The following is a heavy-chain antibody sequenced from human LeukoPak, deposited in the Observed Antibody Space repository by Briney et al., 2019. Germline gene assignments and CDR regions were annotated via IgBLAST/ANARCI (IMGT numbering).Heavy chain of an antibody. CDR1: GFTFNTHW. D-gene: IGHD1-26*01. J-gene: IGHJ3*02. V-gene: IGHV3-74*01. Sequence: GGSLRLSCAASGFTFNTHWMHWVRQAPGKGLVWVSRINTEGSSTNYADSVKGRFTISRDNSKITLYLQMNSLRAEDTAVYYCVKGVRMGVTSAFDIWGQGTMVTVSS. CDR3: VKGVRMGVTSAFDI. CDR2: INTEGSST.